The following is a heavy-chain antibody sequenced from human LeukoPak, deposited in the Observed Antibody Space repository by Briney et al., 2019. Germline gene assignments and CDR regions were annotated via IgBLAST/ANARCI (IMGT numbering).Heavy chain of an antibody. Sequence: SETLSLTCAVYGGSFSGYYWSWIRQPPGKGLEWIGEINHSGSTNYNPSLKSRVTISVDTSKNQFSLKLSSVTAADTAVYYCARHLLYSGSYYVDYWGQGTLVTVSS. D-gene: IGHD1-26*01. V-gene: IGHV4-34*01. CDR1: GGSFSGYY. J-gene: IGHJ4*02. CDR2: INHSGST. CDR3: ARHLLYSGSYYVDY.